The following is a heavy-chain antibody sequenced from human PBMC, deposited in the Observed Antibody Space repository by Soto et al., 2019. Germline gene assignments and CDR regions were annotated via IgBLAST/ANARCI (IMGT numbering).Heavy chain of an antibody. CDR1: GFTFSSYS. CDR2: ISSSSSTI. Sequence: PGGSLRLSCAASGFTFSSYSMNWVRQAPGKGLEWVSYISSSSSTIYYADSVKGRFTISRDNAKNSLYLQMNSLRAEDTAVYYCAREKYYYDSSGYYLYYFDYWGQGTLVTVYS. J-gene: IGHJ4*02. CDR3: AREKYYYDSSGYYLYYFDY. D-gene: IGHD3-22*01. V-gene: IGHV3-48*01.